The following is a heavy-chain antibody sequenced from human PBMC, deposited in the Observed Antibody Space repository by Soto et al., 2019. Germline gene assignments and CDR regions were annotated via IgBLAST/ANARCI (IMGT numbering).Heavy chain of an antibody. D-gene: IGHD6-13*01. CDR2: IYYSGST. J-gene: IGHJ5*02. CDR1: GGFISSYY. Sequence: PSETLSLTCTVSGGFISSYYWSWIRQPPGKGLEWIGYIYYSGSTNYNPSLKSRVTISVDTSKNQFSLKLSSVTAADTAMYYCARRSSSKGSTGGWPRTAWVDPWGQGTLVTVSS. CDR3: ARRSSSKGSTGGWPRTAWVDP. V-gene: IGHV4-59*08.